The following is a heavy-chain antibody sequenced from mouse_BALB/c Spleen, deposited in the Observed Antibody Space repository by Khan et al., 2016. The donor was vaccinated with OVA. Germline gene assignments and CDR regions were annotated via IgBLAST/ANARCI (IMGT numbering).Heavy chain of an antibody. Sequence: EVELVESGGGLVQPGGSLRLSCTPSGFTFTDYYMSWVRQPPGKALEWLGFIRNKANGYTTEYSASVKGRFTISRDNSQSILYLQMNTLRAEDSATYYCARDLNYDHYCYFDFWGAGTTVTVSS. CDR2: IRNKANGYTT. J-gene: IGHJ1*01. D-gene: IGHD2-4*01. V-gene: IGHV7-3*02. CDR1: GFTFTDYY. CDR3: ARDLNYDHYCYFDF.